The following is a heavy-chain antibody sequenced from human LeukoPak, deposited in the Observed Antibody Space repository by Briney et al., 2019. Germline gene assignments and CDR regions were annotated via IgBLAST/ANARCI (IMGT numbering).Heavy chain of an antibody. CDR1: GYTFTSSD. D-gene: IGHD6-13*01. CDR2: TNPNSGKT. Sequence: ASVKVSCKASGYTFTSSDINWVRQAPGQGLEWMGWTNPNSGKTGYARKFQGRVTMTKDTSISTAYMEVSSLGYDDTAIYYCARGRPGLASAGTYDFWGQETLITVSS. J-gene: IGHJ4*02. CDR3: ARGRPGLASAGTYDF. V-gene: IGHV1-8*01.